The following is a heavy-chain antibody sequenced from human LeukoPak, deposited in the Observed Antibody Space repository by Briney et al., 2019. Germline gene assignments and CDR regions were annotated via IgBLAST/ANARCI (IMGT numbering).Heavy chain of an antibody. Sequence: ASVKVSCKASGYTFTGYYMHWVRQAPGQGLEWMGWINPNSGGTNYAQKFQGRVTMTRDMSTSTVYMELSSLRSEDTAVYYCARMLRDGSGKDFDYWGQGTLVTVSS. V-gene: IGHV1-2*02. J-gene: IGHJ4*02. CDR3: ARMLRDGSGKDFDY. CDR1: GYTFTGYY. D-gene: IGHD4-23*01. CDR2: INPNSGGT.